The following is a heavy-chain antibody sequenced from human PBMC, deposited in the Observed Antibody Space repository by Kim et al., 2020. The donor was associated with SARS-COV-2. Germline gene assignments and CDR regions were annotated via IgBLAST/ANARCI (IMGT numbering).Heavy chain of an antibody. CDR1: GFTFSSYA. D-gene: IGHD6-6*01. Sequence: GGSLRLSCSASGFTFSSYAMHWVRQAPGKGLEYVSAISSNGGSTYYADSVKGRFTISRDNSKNTLYLQMSSLRAEDTAVYYCVKEGAYSSSFRFDYWGQGTLVTVSS. J-gene: IGHJ4*02. V-gene: IGHV3-64D*09. CDR2: ISSNGGST. CDR3: VKEGAYSSSFRFDY.